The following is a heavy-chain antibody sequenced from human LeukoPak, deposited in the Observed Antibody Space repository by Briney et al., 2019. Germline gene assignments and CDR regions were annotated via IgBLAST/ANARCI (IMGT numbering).Heavy chain of an antibody. CDR3: AHTERHSSGWYGRRFGAFDI. CDR1: GFSLSTSGVG. V-gene: IGHV2-5*02. CDR2: IYWDDDK. Sequence: SGPTLVNPTQTLTLTCTFSGFSLSTSGVGVGWIRQPPGKALEWLALIYWDDDKRYSPSLKSRLTITKDTSKNQVVLTMTNMDPVDTATYYCAHTERHSSGWYGRRFGAFDIWGQGTMVTVSS. J-gene: IGHJ3*02. D-gene: IGHD6-19*01.